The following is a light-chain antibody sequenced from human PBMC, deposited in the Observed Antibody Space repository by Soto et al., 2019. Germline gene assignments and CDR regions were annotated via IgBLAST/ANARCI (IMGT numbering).Light chain of an antibody. Sequence: EIKMTQSPATLSVSQVERTTLFFRASQSVGGNLAWYQQKPGQSPRLLVYGASGRAAGLPARFSGSGFGTEFTLTISGLLAEDFAVYYCQQYSNWPVTFGQGTKVDIK. V-gene: IGKV3-15*01. CDR3: QQYSNWPVT. J-gene: IGKJ1*01. CDR1: QSVGGN. CDR2: GAS.